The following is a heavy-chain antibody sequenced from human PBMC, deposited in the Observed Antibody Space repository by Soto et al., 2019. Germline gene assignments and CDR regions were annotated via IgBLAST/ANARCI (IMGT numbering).Heavy chain of an antibody. CDR3: ARVANYGDYYGMDV. V-gene: IGHV3-74*01. CDR1: GFTFSSYW. Sequence: GGSLRLSCAASGFTFSSYWMHWVRQAPGKGLVWVSRINSDGSSTSYADSVKGRFTISRDNAKNTLYLQMNSLRAEDTAVYYCARVANYGDYYGMDVWGQGTTVTSP. D-gene: IGHD4-17*01. J-gene: IGHJ6*02. CDR2: INSDGSST.